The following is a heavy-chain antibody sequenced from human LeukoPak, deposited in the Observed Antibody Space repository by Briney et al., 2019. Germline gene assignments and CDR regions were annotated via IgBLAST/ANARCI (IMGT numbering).Heavy chain of an antibody. CDR2: INPNSGGT. CDR1: GYTFTGYY. CDR3: NSLPVVVVAATDPAFDI. V-gene: IGHV1-2*06. Sequence: ASVKVSCKASGYTFTGYYMHWVRQAPGQGLEWMGRINPNSGGTNYAQKFQGRVTMTRDTSISTAYMELSRLRSDDTAVYYCNSLPVVVVAATDPAFDIWGQGTMVTVSS. J-gene: IGHJ3*02. D-gene: IGHD2-15*01.